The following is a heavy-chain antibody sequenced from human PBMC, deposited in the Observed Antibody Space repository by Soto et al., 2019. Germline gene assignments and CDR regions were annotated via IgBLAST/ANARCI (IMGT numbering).Heavy chain of an antibody. J-gene: IGHJ4*02. CDR3: ARDLGELLYYFDY. CDR2: INAGNGNT. Sequence: ASVKVSCKASGYTFTSYAMHWLRQSPGQRLEWMGWINAGNGNTKYSQKFQGRVTITRDTSASTAYMELSSLRSEDTAVYYCARDLGELLYYFDYWGQGTLVTVSS. CDR1: GYTFTSYA. D-gene: IGHD3-10*01. V-gene: IGHV1-3*01.